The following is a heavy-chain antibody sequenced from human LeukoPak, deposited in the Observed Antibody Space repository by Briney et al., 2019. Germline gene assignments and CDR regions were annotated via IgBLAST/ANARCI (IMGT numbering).Heavy chain of an antibody. D-gene: IGHD1-26*01. CDR2: ISYDGSNK. CDR3: ARAREAFDI. J-gene: IGHJ3*02. CDR1: GFTFSSYA. Sequence: GGSLRLSCAASGFTFSSYAMHWVRQAPGKGLEWVAVISYDGSNKYYADSVKGRFTISRDNSKNTLYLQMNSLRAEDTAVYYCARAREAFDIWGQGTMVTVSS. V-gene: IGHV3-30*04.